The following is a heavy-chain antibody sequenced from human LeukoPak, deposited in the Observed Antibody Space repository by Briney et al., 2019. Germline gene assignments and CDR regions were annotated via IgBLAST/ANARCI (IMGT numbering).Heavy chain of an antibody. V-gene: IGHV4-39*01. CDR3: ARHGYYYYYYMDV. Sequence: SETLSLTCTVSGGSISSSSYYWGWIRQPPGKGLEWIGIIYSSGSTYYNPSLKSRVTISVDTSKNQFSLKLSSVTAADTAVYYCARHGYYYYYYMDVWGKGTTVTVSS. CDR2: IYSSGST. CDR1: GGSISSSSYY. J-gene: IGHJ6*03.